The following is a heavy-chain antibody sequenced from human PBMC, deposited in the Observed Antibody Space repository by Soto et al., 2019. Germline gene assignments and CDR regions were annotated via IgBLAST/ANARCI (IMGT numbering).Heavy chain of an antibody. CDR2: TYARSKWDN. V-gene: IGHV6-1*01. CDR1: GDSVSSHSAA. J-gene: IGHJ6*02. Sequence: SQTLSLTCAISGDSVSSHSAAWTWIRQYPSKCMGWLRRTYARSKWDNDYAGSVKMRITINPDTAQLQLCRQLNSVTPEDSAVYYCARDSSCGMDVWGQGTTVTVSS. CDR3: ARDSSCGMDV. D-gene: IGHD2-15*01.